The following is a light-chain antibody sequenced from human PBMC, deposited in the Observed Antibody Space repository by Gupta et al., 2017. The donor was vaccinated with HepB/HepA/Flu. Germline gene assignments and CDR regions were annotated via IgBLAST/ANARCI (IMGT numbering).Light chain of an antibody. CDR3: AAWHDSLSAYV. Sequence: QSLLTQPPSASGTPGQTVTISCSWSDSIITSTYLNWYQQLPGAAPKLLIYRDYQRPSGVPDRFSGSKSGTSASLAISGLRSEDEADYYCAAWHDSLSAYVFGIGTKVSVL. CDR1: DSIITSTY. J-gene: IGLJ1*01. CDR2: RDY. V-gene: IGLV1-47*01.